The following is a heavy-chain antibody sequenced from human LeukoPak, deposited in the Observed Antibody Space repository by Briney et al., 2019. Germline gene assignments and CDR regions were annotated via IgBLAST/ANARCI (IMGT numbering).Heavy chain of an antibody. Sequence: SVKVSCKASGYTFTSYAISWVRQAPGQGLEWMGRIIPILGIANYAQKFQGRVTITADKSTSTAYMELSSLRSEDTAVYYCASYSGDMYYFDYWGQGTLVTVSS. V-gene: IGHV1-69*04. J-gene: IGHJ4*02. CDR2: IIPILGIA. D-gene: IGHD1-26*01. CDR3: ASYSGDMYYFDY. CDR1: GYTFTSYA.